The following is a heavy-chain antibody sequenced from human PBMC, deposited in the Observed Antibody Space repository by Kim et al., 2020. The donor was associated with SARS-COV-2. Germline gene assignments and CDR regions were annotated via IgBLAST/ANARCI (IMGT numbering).Heavy chain of an antibody. J-gene: IGHJ6*02. Sequence: GGSLRLSCAASGFTFSSYSMNWVRQAPGKGLEWVSSISSSSSYIYYADSVKGRYTISRDNAKNSLYLQMNSLRAEDTAVYYCARDTYGDSPADYYYGMDVWGQGTTVTGSS. V-gene: IGHV3-21*01. CDR1: GFTFSSYS. D-gene: IGHD4-17*01. CDR2: ISSSSSYI. CDR3: ARDTYGDSPADYYYGMDV.